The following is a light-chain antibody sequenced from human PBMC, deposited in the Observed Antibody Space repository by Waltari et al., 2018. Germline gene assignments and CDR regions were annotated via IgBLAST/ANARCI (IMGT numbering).Light chain of an antibody. CDR1: QSVSSSY. J-gene: IGKJ1*01. CDR2: GAS. V-gene: IGKV3-20*01. CDR3: QQYGSSPWT. Sequence: EIVLTQSPGTLYLSSGERSNISCRASQSVSSSYLAWYQQKPGQAPRVLIHGASNRATGIPDRFSGSGSGTDFTLTISRLEPEDFTVYYCQQYGSSPWTFGQGTKVEIK.